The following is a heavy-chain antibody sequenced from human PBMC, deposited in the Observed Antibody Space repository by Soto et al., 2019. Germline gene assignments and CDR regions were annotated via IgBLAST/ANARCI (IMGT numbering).Heavy chain of an antibody. Sequence: GGSLRLSCAASGFTFSSYGMHWVRQAPGKGLEWVAVISYDGSNKYYADSVKGRFTISRDNSKNTLYLQMNSLRAEDTAVYYCAKGPPLLWFGDAFDIWGQGTMDTVSS. CDR1: GFTFSSYG. V-gene: IGHV3-30*18. CDR3: AKGPPLLWFGDAFDI. D-gene: IGHD3-10*01. J-gene: IGHJ3*02. CDR2: ISYDGSNK.